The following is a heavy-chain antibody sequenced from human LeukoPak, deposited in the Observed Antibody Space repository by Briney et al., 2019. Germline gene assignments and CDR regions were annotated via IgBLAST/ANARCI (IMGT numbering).Heavy chain of an antibody. Sequence: ASVKVSCKASGYTFTGYYLHWVRQAPGQGLEWMGWINPNSGDTNYAQKFQGRVTTTRDMSISTAYMELSRLTSDDTAVYYCVPEGRGSEYWGQGTLVTVSS. CDR1: GYTFTGYY. CDR3: VPEGRGSEY. J-gene: IGHJ4*02. V-gene: IGHV1-2*02. D-gene: IGHD5-24*01. CDR2: INPNSGDT.